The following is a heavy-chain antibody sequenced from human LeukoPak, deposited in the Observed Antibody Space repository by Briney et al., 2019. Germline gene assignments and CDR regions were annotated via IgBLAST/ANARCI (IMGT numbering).Heavy chain of an antibody. CDR2: IHSSGST. V-gene: IGHV4-4*07. D-gene: IGHD6-19*01. CDR1: GGSISSYH. J-gene: IGHJ4*02. CDR3: ARRDISSGWSFDS. Sequence: PSETLSLTCTVSGGSISSYHWSWIRQPAGKGLEWIAQIHSSGSTNYNPPLKSRVTMSIDTPENQLSLTLTSVTAADTAVYYCARRDISSGWSFDSWGQGTLVTVSS.